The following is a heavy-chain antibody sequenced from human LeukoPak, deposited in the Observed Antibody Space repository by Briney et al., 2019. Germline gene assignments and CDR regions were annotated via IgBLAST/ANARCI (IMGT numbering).Heavy chain of an antibody. V-gene: IGHV4-34*01. CDR1: GGSFSGYY. Sequence: SETLSLTCAVYGGSFSGYYWSWIRQPPGKGLEWIGEINHSGSTNYNPSLKSRVTISVDTSKNQFSLKLSSVTAADTAVYYCARGGITMVRGVIWGQGTLVTVSS. J-gene: IGHJ4*02. CDR3: ARGGITMVRGVI. D-gene: IGHD3-10*01. CDR2: INHSGST.